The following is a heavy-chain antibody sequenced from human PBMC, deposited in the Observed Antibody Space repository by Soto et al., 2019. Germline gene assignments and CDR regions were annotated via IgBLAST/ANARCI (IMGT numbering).Heavy chain of an antibody. CDR3: AREPIGELELPAVRWFDP. J-gene: IGHJ5*02. Sequence: QVQLVESGGGVVQPGRSLRLSCAASGFTFSSYAMHWVRQAPGKGLEWVAVISYDGSNKYYADSVKGRFTISRDNSKNTLYLQMNSLRAEDTAVYYCAREPIGELELPAVRWFDPWGQGTLVTVSS. CDR1: GFTFSSYA. V-gene: IGHV3-30-3*01. CDR2: ISYDGSNK. D-gene: IGHD1-7*01.